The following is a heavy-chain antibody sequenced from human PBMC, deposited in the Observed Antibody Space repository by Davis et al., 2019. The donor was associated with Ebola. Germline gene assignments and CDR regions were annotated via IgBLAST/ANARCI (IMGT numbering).Heavy chain of an antibody. CDR1: GNSISSNNW. V-gene: IGHV4/OR15-8*01. CDR3: ARDWVSSSSGSHWFDP. Sequence: PSETLSLTCVVSGNSISSNNWWSWARQPPGKGLEWIGEIYHSGSATYNPSLKSRVTISVDKSNNHFSLMLSSVTAADTAVYYCARDWVSSSSGSHWFDPWGPGTLVTVSS. D-gene: IGHD6-6*01. J-gene: IGHJ5*02. CDR2: IYHSGSA.